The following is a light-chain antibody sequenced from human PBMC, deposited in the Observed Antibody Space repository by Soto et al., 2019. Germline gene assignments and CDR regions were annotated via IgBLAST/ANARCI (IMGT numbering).Light chain of an antibody. J-gene: IGLJ1*01. Sequence: QSVLTQPASVSGSPGQSITISCTGTSSDNGGYTYVSWYQQHPGKDPELMIYDDINRPSGVSNSLSVSKSGNTSSLTFSGLQAEDEADYYCSSYSRSGNYVFGTGTKVTVL. CDR3: SSYSRSGNYV. CDR1: SSDNGGYTY. CDR2: DDI. V-gene: IGLV2-14*03.